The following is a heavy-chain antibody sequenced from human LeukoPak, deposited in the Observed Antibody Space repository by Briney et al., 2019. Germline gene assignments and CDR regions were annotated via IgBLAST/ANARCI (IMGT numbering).Heavy chain of an antibody. Sequence: SETLSLTCAVYGGSFSGYYWSWIRQPPGKGLEWIGEINHSGSTNYNPSLKSRVTISVDTSKNQFSLKLSSVTAADTAVYYCARSELLWFGELSTRYDYWGQGTLVTVSS. D-gene: IGHD3-10*01. V-gene: IGHV4-34*01. CDR2: INHSGST. J-gene: IGHJ4*02. CDR1: GGSFSGYY. CDR3: ARSELLWFGELSTRYDY.